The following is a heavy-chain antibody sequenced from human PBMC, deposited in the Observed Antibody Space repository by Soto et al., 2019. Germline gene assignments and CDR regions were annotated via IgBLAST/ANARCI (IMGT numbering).Heavy chain of an antibody. CDR2: ISDSGDVI. J-gene: IGHJ3*02. D-gene: IGHD1-26*01. Sequence: GGSLRLSCAASGFTFSNYEMNWVRQAPGKGLEWVSYISDSGDVISYAESVKGRFSTSRDNAKNSLFLQMNSLRAEDMAVYYCARDGEVGSKSTPASNAFDIWGRGTMVTVSS. CDR1: GFTFSNYE. CDR3: ARDGEVGSKSTPASNAFDI. V-gene: IGHV3-48*03.